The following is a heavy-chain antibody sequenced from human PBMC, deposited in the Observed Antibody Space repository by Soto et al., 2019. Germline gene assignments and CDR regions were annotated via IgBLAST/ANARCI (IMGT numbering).Heavy chain of an antibody. V-gene: IGHV4-34*01. Sequence: QVQLQQWGAGLLKPSETLSLTCAVYGGSFSGYYWSWIRQPPGKGLEWIGEINHSGSTNYNPCLKSRVNTSVDTSKNQFSLKLSSVTAADTAVYYCARQNAHWNRRSYYYGMDVWGQGTTVTVSS. J-gene: IGHJ6*02. CDR2: INHSGST. CDR3: ARQNAHWNRRSYYYGMDV. D-gene: IGHD1-1*01. CDR1: GGSFSGYY.